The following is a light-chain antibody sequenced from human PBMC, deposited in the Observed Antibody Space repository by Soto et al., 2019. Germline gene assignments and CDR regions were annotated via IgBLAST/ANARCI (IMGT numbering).Light chain of an antibody. CDR2: RAS. J-gene: IGKJ4*01. Sequence: EIVMTQSPATLSVSPGGRATLSCRASQSVSSSLAWYQQKPGQAPKVLIYRASSRATGIPDRFSGSGSGTDFTLTISRLEPEDFAVYYCQQYGSSPLTFGGGTKVDIK. CDR1: QSVSSS. V-gene: IGKV3-20*01. CDR3: QQYGSSPLT.